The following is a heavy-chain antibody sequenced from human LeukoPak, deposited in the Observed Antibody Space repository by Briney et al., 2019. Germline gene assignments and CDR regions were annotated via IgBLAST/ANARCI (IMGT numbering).Heavy chain of an antibody. J-gene: IGHJ3*02. CDR2: INPNSGGT. CDR1: GYTFTSYG. CDR3: ARDLFYGILTGQKYDAFDI. Sequence: ASVKVSCKASGYTFTSYGINWVRQAPGQGLEWMGWINPNSGGTNYAQKFQGRVTMTRDTSISTAYMELSRLRSDDTAVYYCARDLFYGILTGQKYDAFDIWGQGTMVTVSS. V-gene: IGHV1-2*02. D-gene: IGHD3-9*01.